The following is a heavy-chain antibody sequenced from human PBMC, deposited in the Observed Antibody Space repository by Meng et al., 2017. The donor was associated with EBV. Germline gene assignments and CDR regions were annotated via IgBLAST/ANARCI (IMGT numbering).Heavy chain of an antibody. J-gene: IGHJ5*02. CDR2: MNPNSGNT. CDR1: GNTFSSYD. Sequence: VQLVPSGDEVKKPGASVKVSCKASGNTFSSYDINWVRQATGQGLEWMGWMNPNSGNTGYAQKFQGRVTMTRNTSISTAYMELSSLRSEDTAVYYCARGPYYYDSSGYYYGEFDPWGQGTLVTVSS. CDR3: ARGPYYYDSSGYYYGEFDP. V-gene: IGHV1-8*01. D-gene: IGHD3-22*01.